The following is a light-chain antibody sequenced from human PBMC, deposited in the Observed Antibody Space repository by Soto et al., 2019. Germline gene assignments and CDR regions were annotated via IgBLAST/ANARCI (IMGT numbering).Light chain of an antibody. J-gene: IGKJ1*01. CDR3: QQYCTSPRT. CDR1: QTISNNY. CDR2: AAS. V-gene: IGKV3-20*01. Sequence: EIVLTQSPGTLSLSPGEGATLSCRASQTISNNYLAWYLHKPGQAPRLLIYAASTRATGIPDRFSGSGSGADFTLTVNSLEPEDFAVYDCQQYCTSPRTFGKGTKVEI.